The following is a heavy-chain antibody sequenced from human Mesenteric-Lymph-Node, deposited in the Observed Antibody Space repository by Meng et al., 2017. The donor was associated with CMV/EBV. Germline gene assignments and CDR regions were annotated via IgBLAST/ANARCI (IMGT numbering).Heavy chain of an antibody. V-gene: IGHV3-21*01. CDR2: ISSSSSYI. CDR3: ARVKGRAGDYYYGMDV. D-gene: IGHD1-26*01. Sequence: GGSLRLSCAASGLSFTTYSMNWVRQAPGKGLEWVSSISSSSSYIYYADSVKGRFTISRDNAKNSLYLQMNSLRAEDTAVYYCARVKGRAGDYYYGMDVWGQGTTVTVSS. J-gene: IGHJ6*02. CDR1: GLSFTTYS.